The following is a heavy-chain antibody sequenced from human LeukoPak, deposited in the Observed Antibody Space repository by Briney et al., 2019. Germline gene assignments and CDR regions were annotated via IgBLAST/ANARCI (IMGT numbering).Heavy chain of an antibody. D-gene: IGHD3-22*01. J-gene: IGHJ4*02. CDR1: GGSVSSGSYY. CDR2: IYYSGST. CDR3: ARHTYYYDSSGYSAFDY. V-gene: IGHV4-61*01. Sequence: PSETLSLTCTVSGGSVSSGSYYWSWIRQPPGKGLEWIGYIYYSGSTNYNPSLKSRVTISVDTSKNQFSLKLSSVTAADTAVYYCARHTYYYDSSGYSAFDYWGQGTLVTVSS.